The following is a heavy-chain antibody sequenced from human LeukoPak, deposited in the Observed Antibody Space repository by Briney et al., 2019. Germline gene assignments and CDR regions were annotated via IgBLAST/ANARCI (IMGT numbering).Heavy chain of an antibody. D-gene: IGHD3-10*01. CDR3: AKDRYYGSGNYPHFDS. CDR1: GFTFSNFG. CDR2: ISYDGKNE. J-gene: IGHJ4*02. V-gene: IGHV3-30*18. Sequence: GRSLRLSCAASGFTFSNFGMHWVRQAPGKGLEWVAVISYDGKNEYYTDSVKGRFTISRDNAKNTLYLQMNSLRAEDTAVYYCAKDRYYGSGNYPHFDSWGQGTLVTVSS.